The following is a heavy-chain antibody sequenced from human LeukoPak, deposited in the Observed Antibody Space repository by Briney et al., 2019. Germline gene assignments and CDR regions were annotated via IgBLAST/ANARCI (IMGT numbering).Heavy chain of an antibody. J-gene: IGHJ3*02. V-gene: IGHV3-73*01. D-gene: IGHD3-3*01. Sequence: PGGSLRLSCAASRFTFSGSAMHWVRQASGKGLEWVGRIRSNANSYATAYAPSAKGRLTISSADSNNTAYLQMNSLKTEDAAVYYCTRLAYYDFWSGSPDAFDIWGQGTMATVSS. CDR1: RFTFSGSA. CDR3: TRLAYYDFWSGSPDAFDI. CDR2: IRSNANSYAT.